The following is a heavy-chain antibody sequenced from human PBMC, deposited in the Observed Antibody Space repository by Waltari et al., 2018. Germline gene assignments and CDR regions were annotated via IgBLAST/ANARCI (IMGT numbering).Heavy chain of an antibody. D-gene: IGHD3-16*02. CDR1: GFTFSNAW. CDR2: IKSKTEGGTT. Sequence: EVQLVESGGGLVKPGGSLRLSCAASGFTFSNAWMGWVRQAPGKGLEWVGRIKSKTEGGTTDYAAPVKGRFTISRDDSKNTLYLQMNSLKTEDTAVYYCTTGVSIWGQGTMVTVSS. CDR3: TTGVSI. V-gene: IGHV3-15*01. J-gene: IGHJ3*02.